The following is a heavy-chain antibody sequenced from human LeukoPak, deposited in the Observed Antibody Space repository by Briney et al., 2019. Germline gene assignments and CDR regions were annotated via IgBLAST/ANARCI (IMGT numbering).Heavy chain of an antibody. J-gene: IGHJ4*02. CDR3: ARLSTGSLHYFDS. CDR2: IHSSGNT. Sequence: PSETLSLTCTVSRGSLTSGNYYWSWLRQPAGEGLECIVRIHSSGNTNYNPSLKSRVTISVDTSKNQFSLHLTSVTAADTAIFYCARLSTGSLHYFDSWGQGTLVTASS. V-gene: IGHV4-61*02. CDR1: RGSLTSGNYY. D-gene: IGHD1-1*01.